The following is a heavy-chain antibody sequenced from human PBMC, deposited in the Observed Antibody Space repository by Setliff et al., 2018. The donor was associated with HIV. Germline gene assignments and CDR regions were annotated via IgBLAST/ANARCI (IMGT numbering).Heavy chain of an antibody. Sequence: ASVKVSCKTSGYTFTDYSIHWVRQAPGQGLEWMGWINPNSGGTNFAQKFQGRITMTRDTSISTAYMELRRLRSGDTAVYYCAREKYDNSGRPPPTLKYWGPGTLVTVSS. CDR2: INPNSGGT. V-gene: IGHV1-2*02. CDR1: GYTFTDYS. D-gene: IGHD3-22*01. J-gene: IGHJ4*02. CDR3: AREKYDNSGRPPPTLKY.